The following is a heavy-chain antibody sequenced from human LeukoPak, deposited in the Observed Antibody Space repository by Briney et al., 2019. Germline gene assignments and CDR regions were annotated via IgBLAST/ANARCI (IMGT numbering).Heavy chain of an antibody. CDR2: IHHSGST. J-gene: IGHJ3*02. CDR1: GGSISSSRYY. CDR3: VRTRLSDHIVPAAERADDACDM. V-gene: IGHV4-39*07. Sequence: SETLSLTCTVSGGSISSSRYYWGWIRQPPGKGLEWIGSIHHSGSTYYNPSLKSRVTVSVDTSENQFSLKLSSVAAADTAVYFCVRTRLSDHIVPAAERADDACDMWGQGTMVTVSS. D-gene: IGHD2-2*01.